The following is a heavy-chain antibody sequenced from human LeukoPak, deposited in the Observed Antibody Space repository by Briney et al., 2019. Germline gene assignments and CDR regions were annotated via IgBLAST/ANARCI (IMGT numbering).Heavy chain of an antibody. CDR2: ISSSGSTI. D-gene: IGHD6-13*01. Sequence: GGSLRLSCAASGFTFSSYEMNWVRQAPGKGLEWVSYISSSGSTIYYADSVKGRFTISRDNAKNSLYLQMNSLRAEDTAVYYCARNDPPWQQLVQGPYYYGVDVWGQGTTVTVSS. CDR1: GFTFSSYE. J-gene: IGHJ6*02. V-gene: IGHV3-48*03. CDR3: ARNDPPWQQLVQGPYYYGVDV.